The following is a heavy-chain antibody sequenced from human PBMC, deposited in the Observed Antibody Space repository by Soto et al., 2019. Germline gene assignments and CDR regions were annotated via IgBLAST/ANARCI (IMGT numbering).Heavy chain of an antibody. D-gene: IGHD5-12*01. Sequence: QVQLVESGGGVVQPGRSLRLSCAASGFTFSSYGMHWVRQAPGKGLEWVAVISYDGSNKYYADSVKGRFTISRDNYDNTLYLQMNSLRPEDTAVYYSARGMVATWLFDFWGQGTLVTVSS. V-gene: IGHV3-30*03. CDR3: ARGMVATWLFDF. CDR1: GFTFSSYG. CDR2: ISYDGSNK. J-gene: IGHJ4*02.